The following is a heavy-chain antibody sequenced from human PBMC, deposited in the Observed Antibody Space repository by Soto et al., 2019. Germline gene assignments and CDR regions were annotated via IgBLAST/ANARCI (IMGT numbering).Heavy chain of an antibody. CDR1: GDSVSSNSAA. D-gene: IGHD3-22*01. J-gene: IGHJ4*02. CDR3: ARDGGYYDSRGYYILFDY. Sequence: PSQTLSLTCAISGDSVSSNSAAWNWIRQSPSRGLEWLGRTYYRSKWYNDYAVSVKSRITINPDTSKNQFSLQLNSVTPEDTAVYYCARDGGYYDSRGYYILFDYWGQGPLVTVSS. V-gene: IGHV6-1*01. CDR2: TYYRSKWYN.